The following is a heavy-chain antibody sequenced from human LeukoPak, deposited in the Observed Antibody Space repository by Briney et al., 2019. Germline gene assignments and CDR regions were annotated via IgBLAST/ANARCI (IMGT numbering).Heavy chain of an antibody. Sequence: GGSLRLSCAASGFTFSSYGMHWVRQAPGKGLEWVAVISYDGSNKYYADSVKGRFTISRDNSKNTLYLQMNSLRAEDTAVYYCAKDGAPYYDFWSGSVYYYCGMDVWGQGTTVTVSS. CDR2: ISYDGSNK. V-gene: IGHV3-30*18. CDR3: AKDGAPYYDFWSGSVYYYCGMDV. J-gene: IGHJ6*02. D-gene: IGHD3-3*01. CDR1: GFTFSSYG.